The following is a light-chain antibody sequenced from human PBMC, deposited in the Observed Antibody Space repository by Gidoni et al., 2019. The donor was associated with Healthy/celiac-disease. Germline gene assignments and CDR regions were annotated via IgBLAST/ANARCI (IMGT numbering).Light chain of an antibody. V-gene: IGLV2-14*01. CDR1: SSYVGGYNY. CDR2: EVS. CDR3: SSYTSSSTVV. Sequence: QSALTQHASVSGSPGQSITISCTGTSSYVGGYNYVSWYQQHPGKAPKLMIYEVSNRPSGVSNRFSGSKSGNTASLTISGLQAEDEADYYCSSYTSSSTVVFGGGTKLTVL. J-gene: IGLJ2*01.